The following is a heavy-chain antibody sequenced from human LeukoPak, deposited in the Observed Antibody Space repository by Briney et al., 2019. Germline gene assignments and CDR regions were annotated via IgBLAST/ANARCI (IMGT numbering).Heavy chain of an antibody. CDR1: GFTFSSYA. CDR3: ATAPLYSSSWYFRGYFDD. CDR2: ISGSGDTT. D-gene: IGHD6-13*01. J-gene: IGHJ4*02. V-gene: IGHV3-23*01. Sequence: GGSLRLSCAASGFTFSSYAMSWVRQAPGKGLEWVSVISGSGDTTYYADSVKGRFTISRDNSKNTLYLQMNSLRAEDTAVYFCATAPLYSSSWYFRGYFDDWGQGTLVTVSS.